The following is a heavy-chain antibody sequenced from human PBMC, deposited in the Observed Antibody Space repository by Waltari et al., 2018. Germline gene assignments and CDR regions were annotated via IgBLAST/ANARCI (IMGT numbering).Heavy chain of an antibody. Sequence: QVQLVQSGADVKKPGASVKVSCTASGYQFVSYGISWVRQAPGQGLEWMGWISAYNGNTIYAQSVQGRVFMTADTSTDTAYMELTSLGSDDTAVYYCARDRLRWLHSGSDQWGQGTLVTVSS. V-gene: IGHV1-18*04. J-gene: IGHJ4*02. CDR2: ISAYNGNT. D-gene: IGHD5-12*01. CDR1: GYQFVSYG. CDR3: ARDRLRWLHSGSDQ.